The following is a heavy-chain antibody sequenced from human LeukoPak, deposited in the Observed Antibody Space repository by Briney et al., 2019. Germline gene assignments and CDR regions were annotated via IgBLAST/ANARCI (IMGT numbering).Heavy chain of an antibody. V-gene: IGHV3-23*01. CDR1: GFTFSSYA. CDR3: ARRTYSSGWYGDY. Sequence: GGSLRLSCAASGFTFSSYAMSWVRQAPGKGLEWVSAISGSGGNTYYADSVRDRFTISRDNSKSTLYLQMNSLRAEDTAVYYCARRTYSSGWYGDYWSQGTLVTVSS. CDR2: ISGSGGNT. D-gene: IGHD6-19*01. J-gene: IGHJ4*02.